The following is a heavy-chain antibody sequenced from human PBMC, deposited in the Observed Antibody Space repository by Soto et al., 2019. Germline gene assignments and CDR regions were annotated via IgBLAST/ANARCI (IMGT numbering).Heavy chain of an antibody. CDR2: ISGSGGST. J-gene: IGHJ6*03. CDR3: AKAPAYYYYYYYMDV. Sequence: GGSLRLCCAASGFTFSSYAMSWVRQAPGKGLEWVSAISGSGGSTYYADSVKGRFTISRDNSKNTLYLQMNSLRAEDTAVYYCAKAPAYYYYYYYMDVWGKGTTVTVSS. V-gene: IGHV3-23*01. CDR1: GFTFSSYA.